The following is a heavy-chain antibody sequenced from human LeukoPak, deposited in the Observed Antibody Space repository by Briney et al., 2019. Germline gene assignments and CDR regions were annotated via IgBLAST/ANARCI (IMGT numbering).Heavy chain of an antibody. J-gene: IGHJ4*02. CDR3: ARARVAVHFFDY. CDR2: ISSSSYI. D-gene: IGHD6-19*01. CDR1: GFTFSSYS. V-gene: IGHV3-21*01. Sequence: GGSLRLSCAASGFTFSSYSMNWVRQAPGKGLEWVSSISSSSYIYYADSVKGRFTISRDNAKNSLYLQMNSLRAEDTAVYYCARARVAVHFFDYWGQGTLVTVSS.